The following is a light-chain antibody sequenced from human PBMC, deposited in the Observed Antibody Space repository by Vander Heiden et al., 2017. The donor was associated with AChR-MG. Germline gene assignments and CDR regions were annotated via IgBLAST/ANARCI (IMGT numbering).Light chain of an antibody. CDR3: QHHKYWQPTT. V-gene: IGKV3-15*01. Sequence: EIVMTQSPATLSVSPGERATLSCRASQSVSSNLAWSQQKPGQAPRLLIYGASTRATGTPARSSGSGYGTEFTLTISSRQLEDFAVYYCQHHKYWQPTTFGQGTQLEIK. J-gene: IGKJ5*01. CDR1: QSVSSN. CDR2: GAS.